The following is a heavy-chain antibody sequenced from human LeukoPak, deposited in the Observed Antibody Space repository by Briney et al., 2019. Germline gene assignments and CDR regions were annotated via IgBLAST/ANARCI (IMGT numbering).Heavy chain of an antibody. D-gene: IGHD6-6*01. Sequence: PGGSLRLSCAASGFTFNRYVMSSVRQAPGKGLEWVSSISGSGGSTYYADSVKGRFTISRDNSKNTLYLQMKSLRAEDTAVYYCAKVTGGTSSLFDYWGQGNLVTVSS. V-gene: IGHV3-23*01. CDR2: ISGSGGST. J-gene: IGHJ4*02. CDR1: GFTFNRYV. CDR3: AKVTGGTSSLFDY.